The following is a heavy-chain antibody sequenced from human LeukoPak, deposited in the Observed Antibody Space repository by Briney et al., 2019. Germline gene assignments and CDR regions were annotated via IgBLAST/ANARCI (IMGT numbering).Heavy chain of an antibody. V-gene: IGHV3-13*01. CDR1: GFTFSSYD. D-gene: IGHD3-22*01. J-gene: IGHJ4*02. CDR3: ARVGRKHDSSGYSLRY. CDR2: IGTAGDI. Sequence: GGSLRLSCAASGFTFSSYDMHWVRHATGKGLDWVSGIGTAGDIYYPGSVKGRFTISRENAKNSLYLQVNSLRAGDTAVYYCARVGRKHDSSGYSLRYWGQGTLVTVSS.